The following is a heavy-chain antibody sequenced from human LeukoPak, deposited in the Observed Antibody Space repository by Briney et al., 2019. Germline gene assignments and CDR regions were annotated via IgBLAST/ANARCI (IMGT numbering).Heavy chain of an antibody. J-gene: IGHJ4*02. Sequence: GASVKVSCKVSGYTLTELSMHWVRQAPGKGVEWMGGFDPEDGETIYAQKFQGRVTMTEDTSTDTAYMELSSLRSEDTAVYYCATGTTIFGVVIMRGPFDYWGQGTLVTVSS. V-gene: IGHV1-24*01. D-gene: IGHD3-3*01. CDR3: ATGTTIFGVVIMRGPFDY. CDR2: FDPEDGET. CDR1: GYTLTELS.